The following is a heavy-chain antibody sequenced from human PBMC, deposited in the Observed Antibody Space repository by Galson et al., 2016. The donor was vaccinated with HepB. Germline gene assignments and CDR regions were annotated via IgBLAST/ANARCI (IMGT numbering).Heavy chain of an antibody. CDR3: ARGGSGSYYKGEDYYYGMDV. J-gene: IGHJ6*02. V-gene: IGHV3-33*01. D-gene: IGHD3-10*01. CDR1: GFTFSSYA. CDR2: IRYDGSSK. Sequence: SLRLSCAASGFTFSSYAMHWVRQAPGKGLEWVAVIRYDGSSKYYTDSVKGRFTISRDNSKNTLNLQMKSLRAEDTAMYYCARGGSGSYYKGEDYYYGMDVWGQGTTVIVSS.